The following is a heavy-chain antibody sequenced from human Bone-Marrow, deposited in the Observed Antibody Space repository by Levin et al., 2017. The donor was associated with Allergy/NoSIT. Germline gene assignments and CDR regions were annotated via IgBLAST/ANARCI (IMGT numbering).Heavy chain of an antibody. J-gene: IGHJ4*01. Sequence: PVASVKVSCKASGYTFTSYDINWVRQATGQGLEWMGWINPNSGSTGYAQKVQGRVTMTRNTSIFTAYMELNSLTSDDTAVYYCVRGAAGLFDHWGHGTLVTVSS. CDR2: INPNSGST. CDR3: VRGAAGLFDH. D-gene: IGHD6-13*01. CDR1: GYTFTSYD. V-gene: IGHV1-8*01.